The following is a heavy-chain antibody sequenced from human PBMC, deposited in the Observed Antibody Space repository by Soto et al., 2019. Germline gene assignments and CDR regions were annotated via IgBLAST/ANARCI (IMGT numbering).Heavy chain of an antibody. Sequence: DVQLLESVGGLVQPAGSLRLSCAASGFTFSSYAMGWVRQGPGKGLEWVAVVSIGGSTHYADSVRGRFTISRDNSKNTLSLQMNSLTAEGTAVYFCAKRRGAGGHFDYWGQGALVTVSS. CDR3: AKRRGAGGHFDY. J-gene: IGHJ4*02. CDR2: VSIGGST. V-gene: IGHV3-23*01. D-gene: IGHD2-15*01. CDR1: GFTFSSYA.